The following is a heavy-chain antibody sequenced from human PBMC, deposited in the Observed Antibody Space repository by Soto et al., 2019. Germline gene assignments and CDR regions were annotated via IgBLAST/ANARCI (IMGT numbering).Heavy chain of an antibody. D-gene: IGHD3-10*02. CDR2: INPKFGDT. CDR3: ARNMDYYYGRGSGNGHGV. V-gene: IGHV1-2*02. J-gene: IGHJ6*02. Sequence: QVQFVQSGAEVKEPGDSVRVSCEASGYTFTAYYIHWVRQAPGQGLEWMGWINPKFGDTTYAQDFQGRVSMTRDMSISTVYMELSRLTSDDTAIYYCARNMDYYYGRGSGNGHGVWGQGTTVTVFS. CDR1: GYTFTAYY.